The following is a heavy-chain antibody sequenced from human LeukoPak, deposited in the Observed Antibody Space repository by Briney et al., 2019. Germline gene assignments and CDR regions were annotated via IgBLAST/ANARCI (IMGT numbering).Heavy chain of an antibody. V-gene: IGHV4-30-4*08. D-gene: IGHD2-2*02. CDR2: IYYSGST. CDR3: ARSGYCSSTSCYTVDYYYMDV. J-gene: IGHJ6*03. Sequence: SQTLPLTCTVSGGSISSGDYYWSWIRQPPGKGLEWIGYIYYSGSTYYNPSLKSRVTISVDTSKNQFSLKLSSVTAADTAVYYCARSGYCSSTSCYTVDYYYMDVWGKRTTVTVSS. CDR1: GGSISSGDYY.